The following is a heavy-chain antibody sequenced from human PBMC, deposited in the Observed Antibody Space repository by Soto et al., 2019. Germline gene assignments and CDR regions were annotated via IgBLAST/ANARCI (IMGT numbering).Heavy chain of an antibody. V-gene: IGHV4-39*01. J-gene: IGHJ4*02. CDR3: ARQYLAGPSPAYAY. CDR2: IYYSGST. CDR1: GGSISSSSYY. D-gene: IGHD6-19*01. Sequence: PSETLSLTCTVSGGSISSSSYYWGWIRQPPGKGLEWIGSIYYSGSTYYNPSLKSRVTISVDTSKNQFSLKLSSVAAADTAVYYCARQYLAGPSPAYAYWCQGTLVTVSS.